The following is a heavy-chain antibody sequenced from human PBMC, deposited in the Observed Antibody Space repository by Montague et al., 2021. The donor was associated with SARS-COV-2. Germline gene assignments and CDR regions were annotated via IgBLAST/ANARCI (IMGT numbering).Heavy chain of an antibody. J-gene: IGHJ4*02. Sequence: SLRLSCAASVFTFSRSAMTSVRQAPGKGLEWISVIYNTATSTYYADSXKVRFTISRDDSKNTLSLHMNSLRVDDTAVYYCAKVGDYFGDPKHYFDLWGPGTLVTVSS. CDR2: IYNTATST. V-gene: IGHV3-23*03. CDR3: AKVGDYFGDPKHYFDL. CDR1: VFTFSRSA. D-gene: IGHD3-10*01.